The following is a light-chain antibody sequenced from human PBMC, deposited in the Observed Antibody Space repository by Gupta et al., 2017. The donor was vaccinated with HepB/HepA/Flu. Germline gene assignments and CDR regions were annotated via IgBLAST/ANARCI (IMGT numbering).Light chain of an antibody. CDR1: SGDVGGYNY. Sequence: QSALTQPASVSGSPGRSITISRTGTSGDVGGYNYVSWYQQHPGKAPKLMIYDVTNRPSGVSNRFAGSKSGNPASLTSSGLQAEDESNDYCSSYTSSSTLVVFGGGTKLT. V-gene: IGLV2-14*01. J-gene: IGLJ2*01. CDR2: DVT. CDR3: SSYTSSSTLVV.